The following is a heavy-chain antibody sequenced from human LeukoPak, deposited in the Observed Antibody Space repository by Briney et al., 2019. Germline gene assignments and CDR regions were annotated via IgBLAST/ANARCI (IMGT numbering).Heavy chain of an antibody. CDR1: GYTFTSYY. D-gene: IGHD5-12*01. CDR2: INPSGGST. J-gene: IGHJ4*02. Sequence: ASVKVSCKASGYTFTSYYMHWVRQAAGQGLEWMGIINPSGGSTSYAQKFQGRVTMTRDTSTSTVYMELSSLRSEDTAVYYCARPVATDGDFDYWGQGTLVTVSS. V-gene: IGHV1-46*01. CDR3: ARPVATDGDFDY.